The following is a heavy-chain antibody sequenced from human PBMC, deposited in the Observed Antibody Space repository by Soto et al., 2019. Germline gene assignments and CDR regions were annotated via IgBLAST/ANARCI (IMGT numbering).Heavy chain of an antibody. CDR2: MSYDGSNE. Sequence: QVQLVESGGGVVQPGRSLRLSCAASGFTFSHYAMHWVRQAPGKGLEWVALMSYDGSNEYYADSVKGRFTISRDNSKNTLYPQMNILRAEDTAVYYCAKDGSHNFDYWGQGTLVTVSS. D-gene: IGHD1-26*01. J-gene: IGHJ4*02. CDR1: GFTFSHYA. CDR3: AKDGSHNFDY. V-gene: IGHV3-30*18.